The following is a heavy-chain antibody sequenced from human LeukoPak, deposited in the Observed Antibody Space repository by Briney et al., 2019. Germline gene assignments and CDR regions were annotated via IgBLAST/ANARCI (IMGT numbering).Heavy chain of an antibody. D-gene: IGHD5-24*01. CDR3: ASSRDGYNYWDY. Sequence: SVKVSCKASGGTFSKYTISWVRQRPGQGLEWMGGITPLFGTANYAQKFQGRVTITADESASTAYMELSSLRSEDTAVYYCASSRDGYNYWDYWGQGTLVTVSS. J-gene: IGHJ4*02. CDR1: GGTFSKYT. V-gene: IGHV1-69*13. CDR2: ITPLFGTA.